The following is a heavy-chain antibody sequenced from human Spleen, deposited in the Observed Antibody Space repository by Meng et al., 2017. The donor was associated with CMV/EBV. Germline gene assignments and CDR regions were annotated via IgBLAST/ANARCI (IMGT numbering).Heavy chain of an antibody. J-gene: IGHJ6*02. CDR3: AKERYYDSSGAYYGMDV. Sequence: GESLKISCAASGFTFSSYAMSWVRQAPGKGLEWVSNIYSAGSSTNYADSVKGRFTISRDNSKNTLYLQMNSLRVEDTAVYYRAKERYYDSSGAYYGMDVWGQGTTVTVSS. V-gene: IGHV3-23*03. CDR1: GFTFSSYA. CDR2: IYSAGSST. D-gene: IGHD3-22*01.